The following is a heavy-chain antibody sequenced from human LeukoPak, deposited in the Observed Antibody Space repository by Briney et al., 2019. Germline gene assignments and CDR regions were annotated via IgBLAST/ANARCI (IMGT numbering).Heavy chain of an antibody. Sequence: GGSLRLSCAASGFTFSSYAMTWVRQAPGKGLEWVSSISDTGRTTYYADAVKGRFTISRSNSKSTLYLQMSSLRDEDTALYYCAKVFRGLVYYADYSDWGQGTLVTVSS. CDR1: GFTFSSYA. J-gene: IGHJ4*02. D-gene: IGHD4-17*01. V-gene: IGHV3-23*01. CDR2: ISDTGRTT. CDR3: AKVFRGLVYYADYSD.